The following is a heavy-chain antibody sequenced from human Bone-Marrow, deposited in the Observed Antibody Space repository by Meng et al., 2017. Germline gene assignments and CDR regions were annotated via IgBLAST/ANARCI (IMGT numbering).Heavy chain of an antibody. J-gene: IGHJ6*02. CDR1: GFTFSSYA. V-gene: IGHV3-23*01. CDR2: ISGSGGST. CDR3: ARDRTDRYSSRGMDV. D-gene: IGHD6-13*01. Sequence: GESLKISCAASGFTFSSYAMSWVRQAPGKGLEWVSAISGSGGSTYYADSVKGRFTISRDNSKNTLYLQMNSLRAEDTAVYYCARDRTDRYSSRGMDVWGQGTTVTVSS.